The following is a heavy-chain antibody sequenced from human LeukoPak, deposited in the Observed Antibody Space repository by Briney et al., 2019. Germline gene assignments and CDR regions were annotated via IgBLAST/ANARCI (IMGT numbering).Heavy chain of an antibody. CDR2: ISYDGSNK. J-gene: IGHJ4*02. Sequence: GGSLRLSCAASGFTFSSYAMHWVRQAPGKGLEWVAVISYDGSNKYYADSVKGRFTISRDNSKNTLYLQMNSLRAEDTAVYYCARDSEWELDYWGQGTLVTVSS. D-gene: IGHD1-26*01. V-gene: IGHV3-30*04. CDR3: ARDSEWELDY. CDR1: GFTFSSYA.